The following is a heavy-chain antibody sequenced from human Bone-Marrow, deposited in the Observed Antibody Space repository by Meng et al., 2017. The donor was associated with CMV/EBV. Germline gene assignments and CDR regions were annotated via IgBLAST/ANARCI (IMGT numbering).Heavy chain of an antibody. Sequence: AVYGGSFSGYYWSWIRQPPGKVLEWIGEINHSGSTNYDPSLKSRVTISVDTSKNQFSLKLSSVTAADTAVYYCARGLGAWNYKYFDYWGQGTLVTVSS. CDR2: INHSGST. CDR3: ARGLGAWNYKYFDY. J-gene: IGHJ4*02. CDR1: GGSFSGYY. D-gene: IGHD1-7*01. V-gene: IGHV4-34*01.